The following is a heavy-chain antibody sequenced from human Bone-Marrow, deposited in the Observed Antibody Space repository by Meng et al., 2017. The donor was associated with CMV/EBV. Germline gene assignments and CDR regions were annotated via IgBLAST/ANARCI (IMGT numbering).Heavy chain of an antibody. V-gene: IGHV1-8*01. J-gene: IGHJ6*02. D-gene: IGHD3-3*01. Sequence: INWVRQATGQGLEWMGWMNPNRGNTGYAQKFQGRVTMTRNTSISTAYMELSSLRSEDTAVYYCARGVKDYDFWSGYYWTYYYYGMDVWGQGTTVTVSS. CDR2: MNPNRGNT. CDR3: ARGVKDYDFWSGYYWTYYYYGMDV.